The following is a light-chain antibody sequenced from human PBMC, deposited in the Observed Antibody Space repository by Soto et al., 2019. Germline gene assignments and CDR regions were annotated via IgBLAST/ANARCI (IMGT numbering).Light chain of an antibody. CDR2: GAS. J-gene: IGKJ1*01. Sequence: EIVLTQSPGTLSLSPGERATLSCRAIQSVSSSYLAWYQQKPGQSPRLLIYGASSRATVIPDRFSGSGSGTDFTLTISRLEPEDFAVYYCQKYGSTPWTFGQGTKVEIK. V-gene: IGKV3-20*01. CDR3: QKYGSTPWT. CDR1: QSVSSSY.